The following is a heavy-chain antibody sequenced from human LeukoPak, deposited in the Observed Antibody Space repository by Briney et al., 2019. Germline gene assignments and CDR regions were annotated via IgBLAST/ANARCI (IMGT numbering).Heavy chain of an antibody. D-gene: IGHD5-24*01. J-gene: IGHJ4*02. CDR1: GDSFSGYY. V-gene: IGHV4-34*01. CDR3: ARLETWLQLRHCFDY. CDR2: INHSGST. Sequence: PSETLSLTCAVYGDSFSGYYWSWIRQPPGKGLEWIGDINHSGSTNYNPSLKSRVTISVDTSKNQFSLNLSSVTAADTAVYYCARLETWLQLRHCFDYWGRGTLVTVSS.